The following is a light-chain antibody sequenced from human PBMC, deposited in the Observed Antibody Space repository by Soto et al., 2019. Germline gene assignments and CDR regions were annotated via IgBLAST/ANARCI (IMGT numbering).Light chain of an antibody. CDR1: QSISSTY. Sequence: EIVLTQSPGTLCLSPGERATLSCRASQSISSTYLAWYQQKRGQAPRLLIYGASSRATGIPDRFSGSGSGTDFTLTISRLEPEDFALYYCQQYGGSLTFGGGTKVDNK. CDR2: GAS. V-gene: IGKV3-20*01. CDR3: QQYGGSLT. J-gene: IGKJ4*01.